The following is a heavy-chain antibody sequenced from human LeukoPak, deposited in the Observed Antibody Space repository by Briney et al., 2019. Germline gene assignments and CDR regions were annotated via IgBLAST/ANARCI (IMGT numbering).Heavy chain of an antibody. J-gene: IGHJ4*02. CDR2: ISSSSSYI. Sequence: GGSLRLSCVASGFTFSSYSMNWVRQAPGKGLEWVSSISSSSSYIYYADSVKGRFTISRDNAKNSLYLQMNSLRAEDTAVYYCAREITMVRGVIDYWGQGTLVTVSS. V-gene: IGHV3-21*01. D-gene: IGHD3-10*01. CDR1: GFTFSSYS. CDR3: AREITMVRGVIDY.